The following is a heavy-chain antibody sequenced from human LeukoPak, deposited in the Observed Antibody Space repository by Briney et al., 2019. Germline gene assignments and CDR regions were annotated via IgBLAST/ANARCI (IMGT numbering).Heavy chain of an antibody. CDR3: ARDSVAVAPSTWFDP. D-gene: IGHD6-19*01. CDR1: GYTFTSYG. J-gene: IGHJ5*02. V-gene: IGHV1-18*01. CDR2: ISAYNGNT. Sequence: GASVKVSCKASGYTFTSYGISWVRQAPGQGLEWMGWISAYNGNTNYAQKLQGRVTMTTDTSTSTAYMELSSLRSEDTAVYYCARDSVAVAPSTWFDPWGQGTLVTVSS.